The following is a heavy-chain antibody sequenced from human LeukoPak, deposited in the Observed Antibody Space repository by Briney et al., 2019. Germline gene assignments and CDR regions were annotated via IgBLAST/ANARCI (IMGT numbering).Heavy chain of an antibody. V-gene: IGHV3-23*01. D-gene: IGHD2-2*01. CDR2: ISSGGSTT. CDR1: GFTFSSHV. Sequence: GGSLRLSCAASGFTFSSHVMSWVRQAPGKGLEWVSSISSGGSTTYYVDSVKGRFTISRDNSKNTLYLQMDTLRAEDTAVYYCAKDPYGTRYFDYWGQGTLVTVSS. J-gene: IGHJ4*02. CDR3: AKDPYGTRYFDY.